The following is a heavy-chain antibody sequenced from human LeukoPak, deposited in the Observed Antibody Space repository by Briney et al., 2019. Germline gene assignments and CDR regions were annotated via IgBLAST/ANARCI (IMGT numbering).Heavy chain of an antibody. CDR3: ARASRYDSTGYYPYYFDY. D-gene: IGHD3-22*01. CDR1: GFTFGGSW. Sequence: GGSLRLSCTVSGFTFGGSWMSWVRQAPGRGLEWVASIKQDESQKHYVDSVKGRFTISRDNAKNSLYLQMNSLRAEDTAVYYCARASRYDSTGYYPYYFDYWGQGTLVTVSS. CDR2: IKQDESQK. V-gene: IGHV3-7*01. J-gene: IGHJ4*02.